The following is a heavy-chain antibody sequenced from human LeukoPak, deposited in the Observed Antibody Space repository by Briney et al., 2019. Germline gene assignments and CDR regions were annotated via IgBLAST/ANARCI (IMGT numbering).Heavy chain of an antibody. D-gene: IGHD6-25*01. CDR2: ISSSSSTI. V-gene: IGHV3-48*04. J-gene: IGHJ5*02. CDR1: GFTFSSYW. Sequence: PGGSLRLSCAASGFTFSSYWMSWVRQAPGKGLEWVSYISSSSSTIYYADSVKGRYTISRDNAKNSLYLQMNSLRAEDTAVYYCARGPSGLKRYNWFDPWGQGTLVTVSS. CDR3: ARGPSGLKRYNWFDP.